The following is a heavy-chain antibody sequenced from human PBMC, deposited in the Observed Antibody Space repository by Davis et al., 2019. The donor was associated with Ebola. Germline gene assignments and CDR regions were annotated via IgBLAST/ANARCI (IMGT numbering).Heavy chain of an antibody. CDR3: ARDFTDYYYGMDV. J-gene: IGHJ6*02. Sequence: PGGSLSLSCAASGFTFSSYAMHWVRQAPGKGLEWVAVISYHGSNKYYEDSVKGRFTISRDNSKNTLYLQMNNLRGEDTAVYYCARDFTDYYYGMDVWGQGTTVTVSS. CDR2: ISYHGSNK. V-gene: IGHV3-30-3*01. CDR1: GFTFSSYA.